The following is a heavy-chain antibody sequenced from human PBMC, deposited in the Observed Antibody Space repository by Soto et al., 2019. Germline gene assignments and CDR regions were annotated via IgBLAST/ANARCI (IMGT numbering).Heavy chain of an antibody. CDR1: GFTFSGFG. J-gene: IGHJ3*02. D-gene: IGHD4-17*01. CDR3: ARGRGGSYGGNSAHFDI. CDR2: IWYDGSKK. V-gene: IGHV3-33*01. Sequence: QVQLVESGGGVVQPGTSLRLSCEASGFTFSGFGMHWVRQAPGKGLEWVAGIWYDGSKKYYADCVKGRFTISRDNSKNALYVRMMSLRAEDTGVYYCARGRGGSYGGNSAHFDIWGQGTLVTVSS.